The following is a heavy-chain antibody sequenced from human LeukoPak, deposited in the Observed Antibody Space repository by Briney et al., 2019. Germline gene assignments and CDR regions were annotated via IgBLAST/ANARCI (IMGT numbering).Heavy chain of an antibody. CDR2: ISSSGSTI. CDR1: GFTFSDYY. Sequence: PGGSLRLSCAASGFTFSDYYMSWIRQAPGKGLKWVSYISSSGSTIYYADSVKGRFTISRDNAKNSLYLQMNSLRAEDTAVYYCARDLDQTPYYDFWSGYYKGLFDYWGQGTLVTVSS. D-gene: IGHD3-3*01. V-gene: IGHV3-11*01. CDR3: ARDLDQTPYYDFWSGYYKGLFDY. J-gene: IGHJ4*02.